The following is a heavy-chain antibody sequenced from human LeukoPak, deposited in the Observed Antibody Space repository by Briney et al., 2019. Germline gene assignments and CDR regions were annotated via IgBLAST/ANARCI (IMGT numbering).Heavy chain of an antibody. Sequence: SETLSLTCTASGGSISTYYWTWIRQPPGKGLEWIGSISYSGSTNYSPSLEGRVTMSVDTSKNQFSLKLRAVTAADTAVYFCARQELSYGSGSHFDYWGQGILVTVSS. V-gene: IGHV4-59*08. CDR1: GGSISTYY. D-gene: IGHD3-10*01. CDR2: ISYSGST. J-gene: IGHJ4*02. CDR3: ARQELSYGSGSHFDY.